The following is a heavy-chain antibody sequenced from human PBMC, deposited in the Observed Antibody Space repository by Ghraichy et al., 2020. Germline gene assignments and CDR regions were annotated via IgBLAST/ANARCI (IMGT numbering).Heavy chain of an antibody. CDR3: ARGYYGSGYYDAFDI. CDR2: IYYSGST. J-gene: IGHJ3*02. CDR1: GGSISSSSYY. Sequence: SETLYLTCTVSGGSISSSSYYWGWIRQPPGKGLEWIGSIYYSGSTYYNPSLKSRVTISVDTSKNQFSLKLSSVTAADTAVYYCARGYYGSGYYDAFDIWGQGTMVTVSS. V-gene: IGHV4-39*01. D-gene: IGHD3-10*01.